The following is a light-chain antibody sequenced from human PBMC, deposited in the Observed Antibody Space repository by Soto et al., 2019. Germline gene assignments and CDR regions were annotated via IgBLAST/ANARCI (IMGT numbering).Light chain of an antibody. CDR2: GNS. Sequence: QPVLTQPPSVSGAPGQRVTISCTGSSSNIGARYDVHWYQQLPGRAPKLLIYGNSNRPSGVPDRFSGSRSGTSASLAITGLQAEDEADYYCQSYDGSLTGWGVFGGGTKLTVL. CDR3: QSYDGSLTGWGV. CDR1: SSNIGARYD. V-gene: IGLV1-40*01. J-gene: IGLJ3*02.